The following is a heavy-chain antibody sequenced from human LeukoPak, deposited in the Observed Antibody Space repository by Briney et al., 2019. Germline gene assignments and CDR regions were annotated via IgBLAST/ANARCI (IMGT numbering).Heavy chain of an antibody. CDR3: AKDGYCSSTSCYSSYYYYYGVDV. D-gene: IGHD2-2*02. J-gene: IGHJ6*02. CDR1: GFTFSSYG. V-gene: IGHV3-30*18. CDR2: ISYDGSNK. Sequence: GGSLRLSCAASGFTFSSYGMHWVRQAPGKGLEWVAVISYDGSNKYYADSVKGRFTISRGNSKNTLYLQMNSLRAEDTAVYYCAKDGYCSSTSCYSSYYYYYGVDVWGQGTTVTVSS.